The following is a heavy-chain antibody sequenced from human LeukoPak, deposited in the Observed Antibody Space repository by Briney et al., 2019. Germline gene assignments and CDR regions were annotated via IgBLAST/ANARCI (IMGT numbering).Heavy chain of an antibody. J-gene: IGHJ4*02. CDR2: IWYDGSKT. V-gene: IGHV3-33*01. CDR3: ARDATQYLRYGYFDY. D-gene: IGHD3-9*01. CDR1: GITFRSYG. Sequence: QSGGSLRLSCAASGITFRSYGMHWVRQAPGKGLEWVTFIWYDGSKTFYADSVKGRFTISRDNSKNTLYLQMNSLRAEDTAIYYCARDATQYLRYGYFDYWGPGILVTVSS.